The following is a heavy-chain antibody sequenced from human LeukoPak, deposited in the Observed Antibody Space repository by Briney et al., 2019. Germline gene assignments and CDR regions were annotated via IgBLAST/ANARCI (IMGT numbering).Heavy chain of an antibody. V-gene: IGHV3-48*02. D-gene: IGHD3-10*01. J-gene: IGHJ4*02. CDR1: GFTFSSYS. CDR2: ISSSSTI. CDR3: ARTRGGDYFDY. Sequence: GGSLRLSCAASGFTFSSYSMNWVRQAPGKGLEWVSYISSSSTIYYADSVKGRFTISRDNAKNSLYLQMNSLRDEDTAVYYCARTRGGDYFDYWGQGTLVTVSS.